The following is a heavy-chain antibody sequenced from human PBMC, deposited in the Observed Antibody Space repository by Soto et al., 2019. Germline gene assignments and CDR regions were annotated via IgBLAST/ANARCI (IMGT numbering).Heavy chain of an antibody. CDR3: ARGGWSLDL. Sequence: QVQLQESGPGLVKPSETLSLTCTVSGGPLSSNYWTWIRQPQGKGLEWIGYIYYSGSTNYNPSLKSRVTMSVDTSKNQFSLNLASVTAADTALYYCARGGWSLDLWGQGTLVTVSS. J-gene: IGHJ5*02. CDR2: IYYSGST. D-gene: IGHD6-19*01. CDR1: GGPLSSNY. V-gene: IGHV4-59*01.